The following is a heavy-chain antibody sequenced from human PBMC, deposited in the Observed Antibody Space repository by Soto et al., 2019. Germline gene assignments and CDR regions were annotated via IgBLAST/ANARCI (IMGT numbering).Heavy chain of an antibody. CDR3: ASSSSWAGVGMYV. CDR2: INPNSGGT. V-gene: IGHV1-2*04. Sequence: ASVKVSCKASGYTFTGYYMHWVRQAPGQGLEWMGWINPNSGGTNYAQKFQGWVTMTRDTSISTAYMELSRLRSDDTAVYYCASSSSWAGVGMYVWGQGTTVTVSS. J-gene: IGHJ6*02. D-gene: IGHD6-6*01. CDR1: GYTFTGYY.